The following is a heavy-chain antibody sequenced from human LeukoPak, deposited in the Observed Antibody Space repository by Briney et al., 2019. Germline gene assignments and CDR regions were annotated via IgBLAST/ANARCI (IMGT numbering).Heavy chain of an antibody. CDR2: ISGDGSAT. Sequence: PGGSLRLSCAASGFTFSSFAMTWVRQAPGRGLEWVSSISGDGSATYYADSVKGRFTISRDNSKNTLYLQMNSLRAEDTAVYYCARGRGTEDHTQHSFDIWGQGTVVTVSS. CDR3: ARGRGTEDHTQHSFDI. V-gene: IGHV3-23*01. D-gene: IGHD1/OR15-1a*01. J-gene: IGHJ3*02. CDR1: GFTFSSFA.